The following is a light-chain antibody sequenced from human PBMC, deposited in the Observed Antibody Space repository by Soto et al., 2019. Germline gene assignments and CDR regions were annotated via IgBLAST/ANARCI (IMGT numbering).Light chain of an antibody. Sequence: QSVLTQPPSVSGSPGQSVTISCTGTSSDVGTYNRVSWYQQPPGTAPNLIIYEVTSRPSGVPDRFSGSKSGNTASLTISGRQAEDEADYYCGSYTSISTLVFGGGTKLTVL. V-gene: IGLV2-18*02. J-gene: IGLJ3*02. CDR3: GSYTSISTLV. CDR1: SSDVGTYNR. CDR2: EVT.